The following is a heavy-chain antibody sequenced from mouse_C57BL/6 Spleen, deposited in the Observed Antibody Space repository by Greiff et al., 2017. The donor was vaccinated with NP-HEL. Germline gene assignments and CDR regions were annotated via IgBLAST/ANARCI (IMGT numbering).Heavy chain of an antibody. D-gene: IGHD1-1*01. V-gene: IGHV2-2*01. Sequence: VKVVESGPGLVQPSQSLSITCTVSGFSLTSYGVHWVRQSPGKGLEWLGVIWSGGSTDYNAAFISRLSISKDNSKSQVFFKMNSLQADDTAIYYCARTPFITTVVEGGYFDVWGTGTTVTVSS. CDR1: GFSLTSYG. CDR2: IWSGGST. J-gene: IGHJ1*03. CDR3: ARTPFITTVVEGGYFDV.